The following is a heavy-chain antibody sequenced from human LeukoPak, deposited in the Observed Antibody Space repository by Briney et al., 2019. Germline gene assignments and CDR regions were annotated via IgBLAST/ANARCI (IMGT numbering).Heavy chain of an antibody. CDR2: IYSGGST. CDR3: ARLYGTFLEWSPYFDY. Sequence: GGSLRLSCAASGFTVSSNFMSWVRQAQGYGLEWVSVIYSGGSTYYADSVKGRFTISRHNSKNTLYLQMNSLRAEDTAVYYCARLYGTFLEWSPYFDYWGQGTLVTVSS. J-gene: IGHJ4*02. D-gene: IGHD3-3*02. CDR1: GFTVSSNF. V-gene: IGHV3-53*04.